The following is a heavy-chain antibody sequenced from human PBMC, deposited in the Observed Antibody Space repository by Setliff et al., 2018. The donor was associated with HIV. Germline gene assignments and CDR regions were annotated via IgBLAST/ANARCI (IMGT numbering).Heavy chain of an antibody. D-gene: IGHD6-19*01. CDR2: ISAYNGNT. J-gene: IGHJ5*02. Sequence: ASVKVSCKASGYTFTSYGISWVRQAPGQGLEWMGWISAYNGNTNYAQKLQGRVTMTTDTSTSTAYMELRSLRSDGTAVYYCARDFVEGIAVTDWFDPWGQGTLVTVSS. CDR3: ARDFVEGIAVTDWFDP. CDR1: GYTFTSYG. V-gene: IGHV1-18*01.